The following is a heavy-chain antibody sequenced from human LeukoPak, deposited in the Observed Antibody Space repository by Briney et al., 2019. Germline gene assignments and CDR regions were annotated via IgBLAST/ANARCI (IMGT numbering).Heavy chain of an antibody. V-gene: IGHV3-21*01. CDR3: ARDHIAAGGLWFDP. CDR1: GFTFSSYS. D-gene: IGHD6-13*01. Sequence: PGGSLRLSCAASGFTFSSYSMNWVRQAPGKGLEWVSSISSSSSYIYYADSVKGRFTISRDNAKNSLYLQMNSLRAEDTAVYYCARDHIAAGGLWFDPWGQGTLVTVSS. CDR2: ISSSSSYI. J-gene: IGHJ5*02.